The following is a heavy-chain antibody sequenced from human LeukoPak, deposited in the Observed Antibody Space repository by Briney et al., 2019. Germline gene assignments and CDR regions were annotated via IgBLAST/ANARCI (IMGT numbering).Heavy chain of an antibody. D-gene: IGHD1-26*01. CDR1: GGSISSYY. CDR2: IYYSGST. CDR3: ARDPSGSYFDY. V-gene: IGHV4-59*01. Sequence: SETLSLTCTVSGGSISSYYWSWIRQPPGKGLEWIGYIYYSGSTNYNPSLKSRVTISVDTSKDQFSLKLSSVTAADTAVYYCARDPSGSYFDYWGQGTLVTVSS. J-gene: IGHJ4*02.